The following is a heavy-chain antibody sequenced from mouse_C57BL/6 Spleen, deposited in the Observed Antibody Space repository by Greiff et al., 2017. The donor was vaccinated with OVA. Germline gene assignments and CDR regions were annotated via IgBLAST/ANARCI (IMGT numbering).Heavy chain of an antibody. J-gene: IGHJ3*01. Sequence: VQLQQSGPGLVQPSPCLSISCTASGFSLTSYGVHWVRQSPGKGLEWLGVIWSGGSTDYNAAFISRLSISKDNSKSQVFFKMNSQQADDTAIYYGARWSWDGAYWGQGTLVTVSA. CDR2: IWSGGST. CDR1: GFSLTSYG. D-gene: IGHD4-1*01. V-gene: IGHV2-2*01. CDR3: ARWSWDGAY.